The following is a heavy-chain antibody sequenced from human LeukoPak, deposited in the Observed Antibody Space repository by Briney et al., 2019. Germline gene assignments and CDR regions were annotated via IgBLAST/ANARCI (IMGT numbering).Heavy chain of an antibody. CDR2: INSDGSST. Sequence: GGSLRLSCAASGFTFSSYWMHWVRQAPGKGLVWVSRINSDGSSTSYADSVKGRFTISRDNAKNTQYLQMNSLRAEDTAVYYCARAELWFGELLGLNAFDIWGQGTMVTVSS. CDR3: ARAELWFGELLGLNAFDI. D-gene: IGHD3-10*01. CDR1: GFTFSSYW. J-gene: IGHJ3*02. V-gene: IGHV3-74*01.